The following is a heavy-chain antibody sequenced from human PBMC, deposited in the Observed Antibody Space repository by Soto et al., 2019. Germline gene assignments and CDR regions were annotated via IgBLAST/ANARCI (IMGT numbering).Heavy chain of an antibody. CDR3: ASQKTVIRGPLSSNWFDP. V-gene: IGHV5-51*01. D-gene: IGHD1-1*01. CDR2: IYPGDSDT. J-gene: IGHJ5*02. Sequence: GESLKISCKGYGYTFTDYWIGWVRQMPGKGLELIGLIYPGDSDTRYSPSFQGRVTISADKSISTAFLQWSSLRASDTAMYYCASQKTVIRGPLSSNWFDPWGQGTLVTVSS. CDR1: GYTFTDYW.